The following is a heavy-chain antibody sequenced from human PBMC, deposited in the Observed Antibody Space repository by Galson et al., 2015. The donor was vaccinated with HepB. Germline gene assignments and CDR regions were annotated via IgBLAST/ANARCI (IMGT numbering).Heavy chain of an antibody. CDR1: GFTFSNAW. CDR3: TTDYSPGEDY. V-gene: IGHV3-15*01. Sequence: SLRLSCAASGFTFSNAWMSWVRQAPGKGLEWVGRIKSKTDGGTADYAAPVKGRFTIPRDDSKNTLYLQMNSLKTEDTAVYYCTTDYSPGEDYWGQGTLVTVSS. CDR2: IKSKTDGGTA. J-gene: IGHJ4*02. D-gene: IGHD4-17*01.